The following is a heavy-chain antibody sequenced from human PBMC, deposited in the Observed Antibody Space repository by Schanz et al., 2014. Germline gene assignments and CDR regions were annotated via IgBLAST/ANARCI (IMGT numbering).Heavy chain of an antibody. J-gene: IGHJ5*02. CDR2: IKSKTDGETT. V-gene: IGHV3-15*01. CDR3: AAASSPVREAGAGSAFHL. CDR1: GFPFSDYF. Sequence: VQLVDSGGGLVKPGGSLRLSCTASGFPFSDYFMAWILQPPGRGLEWLGRIKSKTDGETTDYAAPVKGRFSISRDDSQSTLYLQMNSLKVEDTAVYYCAAASSPVREAGAGSAFHLWGQGTLVTVSP. D-gene: IGHD6-13*01.